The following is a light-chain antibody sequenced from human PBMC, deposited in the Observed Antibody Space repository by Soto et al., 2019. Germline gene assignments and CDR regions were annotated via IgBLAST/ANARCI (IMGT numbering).Light chain of an antibody. J-gene: IGKJ5*01. Sequence: DIQMTQSPSSLSASVGDRVTITCQASQDISNYLNWYQQKPGKAPKLVIYDAYNLETGVASRFSGSGSGTDFTFTISSLQPEDIATYYCQQYDNRSITFRQGTRLEIK. CDR3: QQYDNRSIT. V-gene: IGKV1-33*01. CDR2: DAY. CDR1: QDISNY.